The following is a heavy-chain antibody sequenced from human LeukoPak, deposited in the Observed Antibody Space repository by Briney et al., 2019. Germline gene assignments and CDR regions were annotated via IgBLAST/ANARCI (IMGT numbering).Heavy chain of an antibody. CDR1: GFTFSSYW. CDR3: ARFGYSYGYNY. D-gene: IGHD5-18*01. CDR2: INSDGSST. Sequence: GTSLRLSCAASGFTFSSYWMHWVRQAPGKGLVWVSRINSDGSSTSYADSVKGRFTISRDNAKNTLYLQMNRLRAEDTAVYYCARFGYSYGYNYWGQGTLVTVSS. V-gene: IGHV3-74*01. J-gene: IGHJ4*02.